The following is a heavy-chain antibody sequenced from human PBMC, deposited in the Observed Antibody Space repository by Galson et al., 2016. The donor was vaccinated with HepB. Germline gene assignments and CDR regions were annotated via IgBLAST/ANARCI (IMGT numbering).Heavy chain of an antibody. D-gene: IGHD6-13*01. CDR2: IYHSGST. CDR1: GGSISSGGYS. Sequence: TLSLTCAVSGGSISSGGYSWSWIRQPPGKGLEWIGYIYHSGSTYYNPSLKSRVTISVDRSKNQFSLKLSSVTAADTAVYYCARDGEIGTAGAGCFDPWGQGALVTVSS. CDR3: ARDGEIGTAGAGCFDP. J-gene: IGHJ5*02. V-gene: IGHV4-30-2*01.